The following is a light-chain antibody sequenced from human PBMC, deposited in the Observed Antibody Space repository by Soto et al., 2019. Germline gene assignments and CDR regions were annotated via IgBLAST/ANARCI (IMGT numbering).Light chain of an antibody. J-gene: IGKJ1*01. Sequence: DIVMTQSPLSLPVTPGEPASISCRSSQSLLHSNGYNYLDWYLQKPGQSPQLLIYLGSNRASGVPDRFSGSGSGTDFTLKISRVEAEDVGVYYCMQALQTWWTFDQGTKVEIK. V-gene: IGKV2-28*01. CDR2: LGS. CDR1: QSLLHSNGYNY. CDR3: MQALQTWWT.